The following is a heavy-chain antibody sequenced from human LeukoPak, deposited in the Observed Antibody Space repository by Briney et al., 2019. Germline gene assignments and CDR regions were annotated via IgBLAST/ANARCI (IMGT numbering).Heavy chain of an antibody. J-gene: IGHJ2*01. CDR1: GGFISSGGYY. CDR3: ARGVVVVPAAIRYFDL. D-gene: IGHD2-2*02. V-gene: IGHV4-31*03. Sequence: SQTLSLTCTVSGGFISSGGYYWSWIRQHPGKGLEWIGYIYYSGSTYYNPSLKSRVTISVDTSKNQFSLKLSSVTAADTAVYYCARGVVVVPAAIRYFDLWGRGTLVTVSS. CDR2: IYYSGST.